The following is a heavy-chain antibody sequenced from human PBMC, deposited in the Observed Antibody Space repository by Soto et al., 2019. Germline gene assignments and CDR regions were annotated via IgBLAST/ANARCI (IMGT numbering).Heavy chain of an antibody. Sequence: TGGSLRLSCAASGFTFSSYAMHWVRQAPGKGLEWVAVISYDGSNKYYADSVKGRFTISRDNSKNTLYLQMNSLRAVDTAVYYCARGRLYGDYGMDVWGQGTTVTVSS. CDR1: GFTFSSYA. V-gene: IGHV3-30-3*01. CDR3: ARGRLYGDYGMDV. CDR2: ISYDGSNK. J-gene: IGHJ6*02. D-gene: IGHD3-16*01.